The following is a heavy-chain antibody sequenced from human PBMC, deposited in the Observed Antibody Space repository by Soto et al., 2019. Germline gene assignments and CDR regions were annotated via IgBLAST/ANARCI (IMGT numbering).Heavy chain of an antibody. CDR2: INTVKSNT. V-gene: IGHV1-3*04. CDR3: ASPYDYYYDSSGYYYPSHDAFDI. D-gene: IGHD3-22*01. Sequence: GASVKVSCKASGYTFTIYAIHWVRQAPGQRLEWMGWINTVKSNTKYSQKFKGRVTITRDTSASTSYMELCSLRSEDTAVYYCASPYDYYYDSSGYYYPSHDAFDIWGQGTMVTVSS. CDR1: GYTFTIYA. J-gene: IGHJ3*02.